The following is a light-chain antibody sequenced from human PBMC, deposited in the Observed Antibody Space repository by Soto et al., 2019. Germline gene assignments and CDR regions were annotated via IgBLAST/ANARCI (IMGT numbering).Light chain of an antibody. CDR2: GAS. V-gene: IGKV3-15*01. J-gene: IGKJ1*01. Sequence: EIVMTQSPATLSVSPGGRATLSCRASQSISDTLAWYQQKPGQAPRLLIYGASRRATGSPARFSGSGSGTDFTLIVSSLQPEDFAVYYCQQYDNWPWTFGQGTELDIK. CDR1: QSISDT. CDR3: QQYDNWPWT.